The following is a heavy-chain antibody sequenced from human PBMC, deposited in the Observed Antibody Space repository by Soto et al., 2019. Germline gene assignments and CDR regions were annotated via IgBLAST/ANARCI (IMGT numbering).Heavy chain of an antibody. Sequence: ASVKVSCKASGYTFTGYYMHWVRQAPGQGLEWMGWINPNSGGTNYAQKFQGWVTMTRDTSISTAYMELSRLRSDDTAVYYCARDHYCSGGSCYSYGVDVWGQGTTVTVSS. CDR2: INPNSGGT. V-gene: IGHV1-2*04. CDR3: ARDHYCSGGSCYSYGVDV. J-gene: IGHJ6*02. CDR1: GYTFTGYY. D-gene: IGHD2-15*01.